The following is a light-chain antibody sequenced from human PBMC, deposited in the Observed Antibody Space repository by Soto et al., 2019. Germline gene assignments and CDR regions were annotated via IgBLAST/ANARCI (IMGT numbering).Light chain of an antibody. V-gene: IGKV3-20*01. CDR3: QQYDTSPRT. J-gene: IGKJ1*01. CDR1: QSVDSNY. Sequence: EIVLTQSPGTLSLSPGERATLSCRASQSVDSNYLAWYQQKPGQGPRPLIYGASSRATGIPDRFSGSGSGTDFTLTISRLEPVYVAVYYCQQYDTSPRTFGQGTKVEIK. CDR2: GAS.